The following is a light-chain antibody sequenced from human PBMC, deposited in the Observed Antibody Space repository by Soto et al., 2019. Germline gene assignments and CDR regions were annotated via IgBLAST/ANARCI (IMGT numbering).Light chain of an antibody. CDR3: QQYDYWPPYT. CDR2: GAS. V-gene: IGKV3-15*01. CDR1: QSVSDN. Sequence: EIVMTQSPATLSVSPGERAIVSCRASQSVSDNLAWYQQTPGRAPRLLIYGASIRATGVPARFSGSGSGTEFTLTINSLQSEDFAVYYCQQYDYWPPYTFGQGTKVEIK. J-gene: IGKJ2*01.